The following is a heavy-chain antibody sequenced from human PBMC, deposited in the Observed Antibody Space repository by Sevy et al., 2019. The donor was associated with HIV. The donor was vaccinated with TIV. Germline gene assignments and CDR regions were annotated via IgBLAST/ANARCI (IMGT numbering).Heavy chain of an antibody. D-gene: IGHD3-22*01. V-gene: IGHV3-30*18. J-gene: IGHJ4*02. CDR1: GFTFSSYG. CDR2: ISYDGSNK. CDR3: AKGILRFSPNYFDY. Sequence: GSLRLSCAASGFTFSSYGMHWVRQAPGKGLEWVAVISYDGSNKYYADSVKGRFTISRDNSKNTLYLQMNSLRAEDTAVYYCAKGILRFSPNYFDYWGQGTLVTVSS.